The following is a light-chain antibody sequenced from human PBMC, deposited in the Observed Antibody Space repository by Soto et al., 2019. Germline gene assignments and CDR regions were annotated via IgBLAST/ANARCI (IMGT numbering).Light chain of an antibody. CDR1: QGIRND. Sequence: DIQMTQSPSSLSASVGDRVTITCRASQGIRNDLGWYQQKPGKAPKRLIYAASSLQSGVPSRFSGSGSGTEFTLTINRLDPEDFAVYYCQQYGSSVYTFGQGTKLEIK. J-gene: IGKJ2*01. CDR3: QQYGSSVYT. CDR2: AAS. V-gene: IGKV1-17*01.